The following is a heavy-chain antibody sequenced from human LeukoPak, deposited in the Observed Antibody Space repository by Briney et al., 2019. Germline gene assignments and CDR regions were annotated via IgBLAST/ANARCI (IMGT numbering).Heavy chain of an antibody. V-gene: IGHV1-69*04. J-gene: IGHJ5*02. CDR2: IIPIFGIA. CDR1: GGTFSSYA. D-gene: IGHD3-22*01. CDR3: ARLSRYYDSSGYYYSGWFDP. Sequence: ASVKVSCKASGGTFSSYAISWVRQAPGQGLEWMGRIIPIFGIANYAQKFQGRVTITADKSTSTAYMELSSLRSGDTAVYYCARLSRYYDSSGYYYSGWFDPWGQGTLVTVSS.